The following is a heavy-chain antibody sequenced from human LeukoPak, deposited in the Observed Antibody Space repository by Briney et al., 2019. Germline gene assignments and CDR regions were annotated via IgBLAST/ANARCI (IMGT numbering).Heavy chain of an antibody. J-gene: IGHJ4*02. CDR2: VNHSGYT. Sequence: SETLSLTCAVSGTSFSSYYWSWFRQPPGKGLEWIGEVNHSGYTNDNPSLKSRVTISVDTSKNQFSLRLRSVTAADTGVYFCARMTTGHDFWGQGTRVSVS. CDR3: ARMTTGHDF. D-gene: IGHD4-17*01. CDR1: GTSFSSYY. V-gene: IGHV4-34*01.